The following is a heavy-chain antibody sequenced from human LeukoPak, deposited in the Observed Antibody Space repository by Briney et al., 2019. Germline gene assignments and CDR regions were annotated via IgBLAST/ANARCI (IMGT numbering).Heavy chain of an antibody. CDR2: ITGSGGRT. CDR3: AKSQSSSWRSAEE. V-gene: IGHV3-23*01. D-gene: IGHD6-13*01. J-gene: IGHJ4*02. Sequence: GGPLRLSCAASGFTFSGYAMSWVRQAPGKGLQWVSGITGSGGRTYYADSVKGRFTISRDNPKNTLYLQMNSLRAEDTAVYHCAKSQSSSWRSAEEWGQGTLVTVSS. CDR1: GFTFSGYA.